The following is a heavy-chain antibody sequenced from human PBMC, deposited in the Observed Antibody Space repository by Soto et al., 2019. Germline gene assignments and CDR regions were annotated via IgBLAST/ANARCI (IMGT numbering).Heavy chain of an antibody. D-gene: IGHD1-26*01. CDR1: GGTFSSYA. CDR2: IIPIFGTA. V-gene: IGHV1-69*13. CDR3: ARASSETEPIIVGAYYYYYYMDV. Sequence: ASVKVSCKASGGTFSSYAISWVRQAPGQGLEWMGGIIPIFGTANYAQKFQGRVTITADESTSTAYMELSSLRSEDTAVYYCARASSETEPIIVGAYYYYYYMDVWGKGTTVTVSS. J-gene: IGHJ6*03.